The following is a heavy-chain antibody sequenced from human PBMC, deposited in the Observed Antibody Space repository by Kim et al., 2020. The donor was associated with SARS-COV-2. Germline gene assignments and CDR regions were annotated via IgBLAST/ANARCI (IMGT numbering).Heavy chain of an antibody. J-gene: IGHJ2*01. CDR3: VRREVVVTATKYWYFDL. V-gene: IGHV5-10-1*01. D-gene: IGHD2-21*02. Sequence: GESLKISCKGSGYSFTSYWISWVRQMPGKGLEWMGRIDPSDSYTNYSPSFQGHVTISADKSISTAYLQWSSLKASDTAMYYCVRREVVVTATKYWYFDLWGRGTLVTVSS. CDR2: IDPSDSYT. CDR1: GYSFTSYW.